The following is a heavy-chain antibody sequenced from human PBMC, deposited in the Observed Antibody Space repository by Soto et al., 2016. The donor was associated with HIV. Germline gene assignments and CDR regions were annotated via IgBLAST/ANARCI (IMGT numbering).Heavy chain of an antibody. D-gene: IGHD6-19*01. V-gene: IGHV1-2*02. CDR1: GGTFSSYA. CDR2: INPXSGGT. J-gene: IGHJ6*02. CDR3: ARVAVAGLRYYAMDV. Sequence: QVQLVQSGAGVKKPGSSVKVSCKASGGTFSSYAISWVRQAPGQGLEWMGWINPXSGGTNYAQKFQGRVTMTRDTSISTAYMEVSRLRSDDTAVYYCARVAVAGLRYYAMDVWGQGTTVTVSS.